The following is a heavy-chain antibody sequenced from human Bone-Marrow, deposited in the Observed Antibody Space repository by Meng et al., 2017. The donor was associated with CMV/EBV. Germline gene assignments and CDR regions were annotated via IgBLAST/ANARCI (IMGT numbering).Heavy chain of an antibody. J-gene: IGHJ6*02. CDR3: ARDMHYDFWSGYYTPPSYYYGMDV. V-gene: IGHV3-11*04. CDR2: ISSSGSTI. CDR1: GFTFSDYY. Sequence: GASLKISCAASGFTFSDYYMSWIRQAPGKGLEWVSYISSSGSTIYYADSVKGRFTISRDNAKNSLYLQMNSLRAEDTAVYYCARDMHYDFWSGYYTPPSYYYGMDVWGQGTTVTVSS. D-gene: IGHD3-3*01.